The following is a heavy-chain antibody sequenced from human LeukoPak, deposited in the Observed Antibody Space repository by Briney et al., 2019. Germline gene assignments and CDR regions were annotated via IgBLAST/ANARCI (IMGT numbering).Heavy chain of an antibody. CDR2: ISSSGSTI. Sequence: GGSLRLSCVASGFTFSSYWMSWVRQAPGKGLEWVSYISSSGSTIYYADSVKGRFTISRDNAKNSPYLQMNSLRAEDTAVYYCARGSSGWYRKSGDYWGQGTLVTVSS. D-gene: IGHD6-19*01. CDR3: ARGSSGWYRKSGDY. J-gene: IGHJ4*02. CDR1: GFTFSSYW. V-gene: IGHV3-48*04.